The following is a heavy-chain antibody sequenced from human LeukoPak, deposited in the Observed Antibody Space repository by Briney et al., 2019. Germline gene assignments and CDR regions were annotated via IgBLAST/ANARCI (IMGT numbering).Heavy chain of an antibody. CDR2: INPSSGDT. Sequence: WASVKVSCKASGYTFTAHYMHWVRQAPGQGLEWMGRINPSSGDTEYGQRFQGRVTLTRDTSSSTANMELGRLRSDDTAVYYCARRFDTAMVPFDYYYYMDVWGKGTTVTVSS. J-gene: IGHJ6*03. CDR1: GYTFTAHY. V-gene: IGHV1-2*06. D-gene: IGHD5-18*01. CDR3: ARRFDTAMVPFDYYYYMDV.